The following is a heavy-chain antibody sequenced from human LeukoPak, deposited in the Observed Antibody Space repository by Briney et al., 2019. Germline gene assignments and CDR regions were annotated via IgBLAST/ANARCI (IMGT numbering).Heavy chain of an antibody. CDR2: IYYSGST. J-gene: IGHJ3*02. Sequence: SETLSLTCTVSGGSISSYYWSWIRQPPGKGLEWIGYIYYSGSTNYNPSLKSRVTISVDTSKNQFSLKLSSVTAADTAVYYCARLRTDAFDIWGQGTLVTVSS. D-gene: IGHD2-2*01. CDR3: ARLRTDAFDI. CDR1: GGSISSYY. V-gene: IGHV4-59*01.